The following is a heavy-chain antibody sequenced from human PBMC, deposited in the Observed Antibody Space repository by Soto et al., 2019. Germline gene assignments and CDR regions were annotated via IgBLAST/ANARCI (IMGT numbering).Heavy chain of an antibody. CDR1: GYTFTNYG. J-gene: IGHJ6*02. Sequence: ASVNVSCKASGYTFTNYGISWVRQAPGQGLEWIGWISAYNGKIDYAQKVQGRITMTTDTSTSTAFMELRSLRSDDTAVYYCARETIPQMYYYGTDVWGQGTTVTVSS. CDR3: ARETIPQMYYYGTDV. CDR2: ISAYNGKI. D-gene: IGHD3-16*01. V-gene: IGHV1-18*01.